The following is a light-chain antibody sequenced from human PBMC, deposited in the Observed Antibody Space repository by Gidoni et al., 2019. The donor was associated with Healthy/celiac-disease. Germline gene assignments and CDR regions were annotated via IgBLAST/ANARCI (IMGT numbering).Light chain of an antibody. J-gene: IGLJ2*01. CDR2: DVS. CDR3: SSYTSSSTYVV. CDR1: ISDVGGYNY. Sequence: QSALTQPASVSGSPGQSITISCTGTISDVGGYNYVSWYQQHQGKAPKLMIYDVSNRPSGVSNRFSCSKSGNTASLTISGLQSEDEADYYCSSYTSSSTYVVFGGGTKLTVL. V-gene: IGLV2-14*01.